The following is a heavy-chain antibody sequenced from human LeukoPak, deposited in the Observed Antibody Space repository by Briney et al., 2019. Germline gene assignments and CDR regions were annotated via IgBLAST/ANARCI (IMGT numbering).Heavy chain of an antibody. D-gene: IGHD6-13*01. CDR2: IIPIFGTA. CDR3: ARDCWAMDSSSWHGLCWFDP. J-gene: IGHJ5*02. V-gene: IGHV1-69*13. CDR1: GGTFSSYA. Sequence: SVKVSCKASGGTFSSYAISWVRQAPGQGLEWMGGIIPIFGTANYAQKFQGRVTITADESTSTAYMELSSLRSEDTAVYYCARDCWAMDSSSWHGLCWFDPWGQGTLVTVSS.